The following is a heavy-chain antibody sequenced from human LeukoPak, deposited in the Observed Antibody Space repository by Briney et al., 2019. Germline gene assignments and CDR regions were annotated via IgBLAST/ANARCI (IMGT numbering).Heavy chain of an antibody. V-gene: IGHV3-48*01. J-gene: IGHJ6*03. CDR1: GFTFSSYS. CDR3: ARDANVDYYYVDV. Sequence: GGSLRLSCAASGFTFSSYSMNWVRQAPGKGLEWVSYISSSSSTIYYADSVKGRFTISRDNAKNSLYLQMNSLRAEDTAVYYCARDANVDYYYVDVWGKGTTVTVSS. CDR2: ISSSSSTI.